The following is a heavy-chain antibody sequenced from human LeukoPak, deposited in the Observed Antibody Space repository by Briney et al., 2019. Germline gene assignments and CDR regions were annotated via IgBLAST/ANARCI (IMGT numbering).Heavy chain of an antibody. CDR2: FYPEVGET. CDR3: ATAAQAIYGSGSPFDY. CDR1: GYTLTELS. J-gene: IGHJ4*02. D-gene: IGHD3-10*01. V-gene: IGHV1-24*01. Sequence: ASVKVSCKVSGYTLTELSMHWVRQAPGKGREWMGGFYPEVGETIYAQKFQGRVTMTEDTSTDTAYMALSSLRSEHTAVYYCATAAQAIYGSGSPFDYWGQGTLVTVSS.